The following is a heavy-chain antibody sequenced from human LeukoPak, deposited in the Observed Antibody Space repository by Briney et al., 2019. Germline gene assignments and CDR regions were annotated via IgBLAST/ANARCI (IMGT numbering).Heavy chain of an antibody. J-gene: IGHJ3*02. CDR2: INHSGST. CDR1: GGSFSGYY. CDR3: ARARYVNSFYAFDI. V-gene: IGHV4-34*01. Sequence: SETLSLTCAVYGGSFSGYYWSWIRQPPGKGLEWIGEINHSGSTKYNPSLKSRVTIFGDTSKNQFFLKLSSVTAADTAMYYCARARYVNSFYAFDIWGQGTLVTVSS. D-gene: IGHD3-9*01.